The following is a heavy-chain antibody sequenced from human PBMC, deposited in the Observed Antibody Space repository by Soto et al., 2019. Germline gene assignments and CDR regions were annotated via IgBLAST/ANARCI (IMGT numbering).Heavy chain of an antibody. V-gene: IGHV1-3*01. CDR2: INAGNGNT. CDR3: ASELEPTYGMDV. CDR1: GYTFTSYA. D-gene: IGHD1-1*01. Sequence: ASVKVSCKAPGYTFTSYAMHWVRQAPGQRLEWMGWINAGNGNTKYSQKFQGRVTITRDTSASTAYMELSSLRSEDTAVYYCASELEPTYGMDVWGQGTTVTVSS. J-gene: IGHJ6*02.